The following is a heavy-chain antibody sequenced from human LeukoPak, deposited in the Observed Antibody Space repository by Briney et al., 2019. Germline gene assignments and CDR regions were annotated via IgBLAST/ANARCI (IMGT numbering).Heavy chain of an antibody. D-gene: IGHD1-1*01. CDR3: ARDDVAWNDVHWFDP. V-gene: IGHV3-21*01. CDR2: ISSTGSSI. CDR1: GFTFSYYT. Sequence: GGSLRLSCAASGFTFSYYTMSWVRQAPGKGLEWVSSISSTGSSIYYADSVKGRFTISRDNAKNSLYLQMSSLRVEDTAVYYCARDDVAWNDVHWFDPWGQGTLVTVSS. J-gene: IGHJ5*02.